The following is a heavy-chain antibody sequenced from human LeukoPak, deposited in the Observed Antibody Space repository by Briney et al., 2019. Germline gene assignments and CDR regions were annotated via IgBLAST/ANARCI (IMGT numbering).Heavy chain of an antibody. CDR2: IYSIGIT. Sequence: SQTLXLTCTLSGGSISSGSYYWDWIRQPGGKGLEWIGLIYSIGITNYNPSLKSLLTISLATSKNQFSLKLSSVTPADTAVYYCARAFQLGSYSSSFDYWGQGTLVTVSS. J-gene: IGHJ4*02. CDR1: GGSISSGSYY. V-gene: IGHV4-61*02. D-gene: IGHD6-13*01. CDR3: ARAFQLGSYSSSFDY.